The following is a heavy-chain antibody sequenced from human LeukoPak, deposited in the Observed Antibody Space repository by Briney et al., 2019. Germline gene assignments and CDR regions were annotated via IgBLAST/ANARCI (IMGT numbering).Heavy chain of an antibody. V-gene: IGHV4-4*09. D-gene: IGHD1-1*01. CDR1: GGSISSYY. CDR3: AKRDLYYMDV. Sequence: SETLSLTCTVSGGSISSYYWSWIRQPPGKGLEWIGYIYTSGSTNYNPSLKSRVTISVDTSKNQFSLKLSSVTAADTAVYYCAKRDLYYMDVWGKGTTVTVSS. J-gene: IGHJ6*03. CDR2: IYTSGST.